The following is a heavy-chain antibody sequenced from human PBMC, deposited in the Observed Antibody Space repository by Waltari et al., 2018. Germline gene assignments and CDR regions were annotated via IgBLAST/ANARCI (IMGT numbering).Heavy chain of an antibody. CDR3: ARLDFWTGSYY. J-gene: IGHJ4*02. CDR2: IYSGGST. D-gene: IGHD3-3*01. V-gene: IGHV3-53*01. CDR1: GFTVGDNY. Sequence: EVQLVESGGGLIQPGGSLRLSCAVCGFTVGDNYMRWVRQAPGEGLEWVSVIYSGGSTYYADSVKGRFTISRDSSENSLRAEDTALYYCARLDFWTGSYYWGQGTLVTVSS.